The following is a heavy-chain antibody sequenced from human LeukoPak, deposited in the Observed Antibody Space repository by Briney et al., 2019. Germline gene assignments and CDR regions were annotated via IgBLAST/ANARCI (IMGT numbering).Heavy chain of an antibody. V-gene: IGHV3-21*01. CDR1: GFTFSSYS. CDR3: AAGDSGVYDY. Sequence: PGGSLRLSCAASGFTFSSYSMNWVRQAPGKGLEWVSSISSSSSYIYYADSVKGRFTISRDNAKNSLYLQMNSLRAEDTAVYYCAAGDSGVYDYWGQGTLVTVSP. D-gene: IGHD1-26*01. J-gene: IGHJ4*02. CDR2: ISSSSSYI.